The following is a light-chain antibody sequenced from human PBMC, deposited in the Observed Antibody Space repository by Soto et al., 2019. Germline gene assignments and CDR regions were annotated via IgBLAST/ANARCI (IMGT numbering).Light chain of an antibody. CDR1: QSISSY. CDR2: HAS. Sequence: DIQMTQSPSSLSASVGDRVTITCRASQSISSYLNWYQQKPGKAPKLLIYHASNLRSGVPSRFSGSGSGTEFTLTISSLQPDDFATYYCQQYNTYSAFGQGTKVDI. V-gene: IGKV1-5*01. J-gene: IGKJ1*01. CDR3: QQYNTYSA.